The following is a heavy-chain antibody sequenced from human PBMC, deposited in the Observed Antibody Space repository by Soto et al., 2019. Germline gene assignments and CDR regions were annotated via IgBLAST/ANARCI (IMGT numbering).Heavy chain of an antibody. CDR2: ISYDGSNK. CDR1: GFTFSSYG. CDR3: AKELVYSYGLW. Sequence: QVQLVESGGGVVQPGRSLRLSCAASGFTFSSYGMHWVRQAPGKGLEWVAVISYDGSNKYYADSVKGRFTISRDNSKNTLYLQMNSLRAEDTAVYYCAKELVYSYGLWWGQGTLVTVSS. D-gene: IGHD5-18*01. J-gene: IGHJ4*02. V-gene: IGHV3-30*18.